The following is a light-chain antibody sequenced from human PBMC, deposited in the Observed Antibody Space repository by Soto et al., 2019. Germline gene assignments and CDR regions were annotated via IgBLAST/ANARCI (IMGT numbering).Light chain of an antibody. J-gene: IGKJ5*01. Sequence: EVVLTQSPGTLSLSPGERVTLSCRASQSISGNYLAWYQHKPGQAPRLLISGTYTTATGIPDRFSGRRSWADFSLTNSRLEPGDFAVYYCQHYGDSLSITFGQGTRLEI. V-gene: IGKV3-20*01. CDR2: GTY. CDR1: QSISGNY. CDR3: QHYGDSLSIT.